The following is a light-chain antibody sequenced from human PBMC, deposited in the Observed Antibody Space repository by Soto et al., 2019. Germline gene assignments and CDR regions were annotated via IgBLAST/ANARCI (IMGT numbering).Light chain of an antibody. CDR1: QTLSTNS. V-gene: IGKV3-20*01. CDR2: AAS. CDR3: QQYNDSPLT. Sequence: EIVLTQSPGTLSLSPGERATLSCRASQTLSTNSLAWYQQRPGQTPRLLIYAASTRDTDIPDRFNGSGSGTDFALTISRLEPEDFAPYYCQQYNDSPLTFGPGTKVDVK. J-gene: IGKJ3*01.